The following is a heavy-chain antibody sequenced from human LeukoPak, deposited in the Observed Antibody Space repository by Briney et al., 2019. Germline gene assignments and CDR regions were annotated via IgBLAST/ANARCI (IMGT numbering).Heavy chain of an antibody. J-gene: IGHJ4*02. V-gene: IGHV3-21*01. CDR1: GFTFSSYS. Sequence: GGSLRLSCAASGFTFSSYSMNWVRQAPGKGLEWVSSISSSGSYIYYADSVKGRFTISRDNAKNSLYLQMNSLRAEDTAVYYCARDRYYDSSGYILDYWGQGTLVTVSS. CDR3: ARDRYYDSSGYILDY. D-gene: IGHD3-22*01. CDR2: ISSSGSYI.